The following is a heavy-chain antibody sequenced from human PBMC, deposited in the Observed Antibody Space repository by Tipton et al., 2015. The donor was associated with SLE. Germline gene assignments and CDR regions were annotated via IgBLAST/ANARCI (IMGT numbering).Heavy chain of an antibody. CDR1: GFPFSSYA. Sequence: GSLRLSCAASGFPFSSYAMSWVRQTPGKGLEWVSGITGSGGYTYHADFVKGRFTISRDDSESTLYLQMNSLRADDTAIYYCGKDLISVVSAATTMDYGGQVTVVPVSS. CDR3: GKDLISVVSAATTMDY. D-gene: IGHD2-15*01. V-gene: IGHV3-23*01. J-gene: IGHJ4*02. CDR2: ITGSGGYT.